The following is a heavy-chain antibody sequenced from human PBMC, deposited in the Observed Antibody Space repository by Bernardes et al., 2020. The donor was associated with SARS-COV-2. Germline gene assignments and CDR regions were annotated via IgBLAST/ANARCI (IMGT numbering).Heavy chain of an antibody. D-gene: IGHD2-8*02. CDR2: IDSSGTT. Sequence: SETLSLTCSVSGDSIRRYYWSWIRQSPAKGLEWIAYIDSSGTTNFKPSLKSRVTISADTSLNQFSLKLSSVTAADTAVYYCARVGRYCAGSTCRPTTIYNWGQGTLVTVSS. J-gene: IGHJ4*02. CDR1: GDSIRRYY. V-gene: IGHV4-59*08. CDR3: ARVGRYCAGSTCRPTTIYN.